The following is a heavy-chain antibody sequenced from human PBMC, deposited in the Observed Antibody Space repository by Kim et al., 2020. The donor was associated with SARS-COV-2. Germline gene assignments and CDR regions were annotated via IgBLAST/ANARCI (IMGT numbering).Heavy chain of an antibody. CDR3: ARERMDFYYYYGMDV. D-gene: IGHD2-15*01. J-gene: IGHJ6*02. V-gene: IGHV3-11*05. CDR2: ISSSSSYT. CDR1: GFTFSDYY. Sequence: GVSLRLSCAASGFTFSDYYMSWIRQAPGKGLEWASYISSSSSYTNYADSVKGRFTISRDNAKNSLYLQMNSLRAEDTAVYYCARERMDFYYYYGMDVWGQGTTVTVSS.